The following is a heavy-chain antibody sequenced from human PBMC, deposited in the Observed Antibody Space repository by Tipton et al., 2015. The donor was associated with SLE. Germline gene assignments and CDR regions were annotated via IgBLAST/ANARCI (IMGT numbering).Heavy chain of an antibody. CDR3: ATGYFDTLTGYYTVDY. J-gene: IGHJ4*02. Sequence: TLSLTCTVSFLPLSTSYWSWVRQPPHKGLEWIGHVNYIGSTTYNPSLKSRVTISIDRSKNQFSLRLTFLTAADTAVYYCATGYFDTLTGYYTVDYWGQGTLVIVSS. CDR2: VNYIGST. D-gene: IGHD3-9*01. CDR1: FLPLSTSY. V-gene: IGHV4-59*01.